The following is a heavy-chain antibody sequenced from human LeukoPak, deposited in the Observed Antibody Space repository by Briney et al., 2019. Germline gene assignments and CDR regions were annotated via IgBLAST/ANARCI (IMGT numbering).Heavy chain of an antibody. CDR2: ISGSGGST. CDR3: AKQPRTMVRGVIITSYFDY. CDR1: GFTFSSYW. Sequence: GGSLRLSCAASGFTFSSYWMSWVRQAPGKGLEWVSAISGSGGSTYYADSVKGRFTISRDNSKNTLYLQMNSLRAEDTAVYYCAKQPRTMVRGVIITSYFDYWGQGTLVTVSS. V-gene: IGHV3-23*01. D-gene: IGHD3-10*01. J-gene: IGHJ4*02.